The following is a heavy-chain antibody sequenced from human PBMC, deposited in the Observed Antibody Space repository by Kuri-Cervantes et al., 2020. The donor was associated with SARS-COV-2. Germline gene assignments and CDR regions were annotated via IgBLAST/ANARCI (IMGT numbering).Heavy chain of an antibody. D-gene: IGHD2-2*01. CDR3: ARQIVVVPAAIYWFDP. V-gene: IGHV5-51*01. Sequence: GESLKISCKGSGYSFTSYWIGWVRQMPGKGLEWMGIIYPGDSDTRYSPSFQGQVTISADKSISTAYLQWSSLKASDTAMYYCARQIVVVPAAIYWFDPWGQGNLVTVSS. CDR2: IYPGDSDT. J-gene: IGHJ5*02. CDR1: GYSFTSYW.